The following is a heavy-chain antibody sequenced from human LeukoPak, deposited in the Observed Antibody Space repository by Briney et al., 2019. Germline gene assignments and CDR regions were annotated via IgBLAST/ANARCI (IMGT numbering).Heavy chain of an antibody. CDR3: AIVTAANWYLYL. CDR1: GFTFSNYG. D-gene: IGHD1-20*01. CDR2: IWYDGSNK. Sequence: GRSLRLSCAASGFTFSNYGMHWVRQAPGKGLEWVAVIWYDGSNKYYAESVKGRFTISRDNSKNTLYLQMNSLRAEDTAVYYCAIVTAANWYLYLWGRGTLVTVSS. V-gene: IGHV3-33*01. J-gene: IGHJ2*01.